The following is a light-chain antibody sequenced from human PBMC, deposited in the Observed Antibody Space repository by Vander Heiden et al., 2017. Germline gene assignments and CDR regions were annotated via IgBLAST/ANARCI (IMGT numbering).Light chain of an antibody. CDR2: KDR. Sequence: SYELTQPLSVSVALGQTATLTCGGNNIGSKNVHWYQQKQGQVPVVVIYKDRNRPSGIPERFSGSNSGNTATLTISRAQAGDEADYYCHVWDSTTAVFGGGTKLTVL. CDR1: NIGSKN. CDR3: HVWDSTTAV. V-gene: IGLV3-9*01. J-gene: IGLJ3*02.